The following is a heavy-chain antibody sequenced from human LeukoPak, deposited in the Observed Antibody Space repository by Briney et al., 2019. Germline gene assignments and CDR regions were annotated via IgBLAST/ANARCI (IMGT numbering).Heavy chain of an antibody. CDR3: ARGDWYQRNYYYMDV. Sequence: GGSLRLSCAASGFTVSSNYMSWVRQAPGKGLEWVSVIYSGGSTYYADSVKGRFTISRDNSKNTLYLQMNSLRAEDTAVYYCARGDWYQRNYYYMDVWGKGTTVTVSS. CDR2: IYSGGST. CDR1: GFTVSSNY. D-gene: IGHD2-2*01. J-gene: IGHJ6*03. V-gene: IGHV3-53*01.